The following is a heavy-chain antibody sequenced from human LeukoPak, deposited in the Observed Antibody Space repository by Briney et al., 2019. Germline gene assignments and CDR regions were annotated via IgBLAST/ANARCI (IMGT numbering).Heavy chain of an antibody. J-gene: IGHJ5*02. V-gene: IGHV1-2*02. CDR1: GYTFTGYY. D-gene: IGHD3-10*01. CDR2: ISPNSGGT. Sequence: ASVKVSCKASGYTFTGYYMHWVRQAPGQGLEWMGWISPNSGGTNYAQKFQGRVTMTRDTSISTAYMELSRLRSDDTAVYYCAREQKLLWFGEPLHNWFDPWGQGTLVTVSS. CDR3: AREQKLLWFGEPLHNWFDP.